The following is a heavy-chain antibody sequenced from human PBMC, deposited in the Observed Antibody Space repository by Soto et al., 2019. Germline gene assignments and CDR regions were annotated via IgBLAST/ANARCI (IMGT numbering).Heavy chain of an antibody. CDR3: ASSYGDFIDY. J-gene: IGHJ4*02. D-gene: IGHD4-17*01. CDR2: IYYSGST. Sequence: SETLSLTSPVSGFNISSYYWSWIRQPPGKGLEWIGYIYYSGSTNYNPSLKSRVTISVDTSKNQFSLKLSSVTAADTAVYYCASSYGDFIDYWGQGTLVTVSS. CDR1: GFNISSYY. V-gene: IGHV4-59*01.